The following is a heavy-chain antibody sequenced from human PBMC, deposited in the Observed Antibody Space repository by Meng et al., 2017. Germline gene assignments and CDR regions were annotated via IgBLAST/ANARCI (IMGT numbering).Heavy chain of an antibody. Sequence: QTTFKGSGPTLVKPTQPLTLTCTFSGFLLSTSGVGVGWIRQPPGKALEWLALIYWDDDKRYSPSLKSRLTITKDNSKNQVVLTMTNIDPVDTATYYCAHRRGDSREGWFDPWGQGILVTVSS. D-gene: IGHD2-21*02. J-gene: IGHJ5*02. CDR2: IYWDDDK. V-gene: IGHV2-5*02. CDR1: GFLLSTSGVG. CDR3: AHRRGDSREGWFDP.